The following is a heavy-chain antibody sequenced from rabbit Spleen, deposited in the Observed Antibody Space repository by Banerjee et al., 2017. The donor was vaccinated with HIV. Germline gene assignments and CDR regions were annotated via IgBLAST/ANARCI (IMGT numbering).Heavy chain of an antibody. CDR1: GFSFSSSYD. J-gene: IGHJ4*01. CDR2: IYTGNGKT. V-gene: IGHV1S40*01. Sequence: QSLEESGGDLVKPGASLTLTCTASGFSFSSSYDMCWVRQAPGKGLEWIGCIYTGNGKTYYASWAKGRFTLSKTSSTTVTLQMTSLTAADTATYFCADSFKLWGPGTLVTVS. CDR3: ADSFKL.